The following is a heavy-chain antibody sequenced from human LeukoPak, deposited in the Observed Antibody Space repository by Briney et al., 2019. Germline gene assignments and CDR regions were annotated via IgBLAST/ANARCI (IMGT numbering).Heavy chain of an antibody. CDR2: IYPGDSDN. CDR3: ARHVDWFDP. Sequence: GASLKISCKGSGYSFTSYWIGWLRQMPGKRLEWMGIIYPGDSDNRYSPSFQRQVTISADKSISPAYLQWSSLKASDTAMYYCARHVDWFDPWGQGTLVTVSS. V-gene: IGHV5-51*01. D-gene: IGHD2-15*01. J-gene: IGHJ5*02. CDR1: GYSFTSYW.